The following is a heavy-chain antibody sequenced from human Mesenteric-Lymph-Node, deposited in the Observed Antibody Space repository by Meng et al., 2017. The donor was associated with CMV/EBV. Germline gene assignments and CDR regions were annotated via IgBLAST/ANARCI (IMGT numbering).Heavy chain of an antibody. CDR1: GYSFTSYW. Sequence: WKGSGYSFTSYWIGWVRQMPGKGLEWMGIIYPGDSDTRYSPSFQGQVTISADKSTSTAYLQWSSLKASDTAMYYCARRGIYGANGDDYWGQGTLVTVSS. J-gene: IGHJ4*02. D-gene: IGHD4-17*01. CDR2: IYPGDSDT. V-gene: IGHV5-51*01. CDR3: ARRGIYGANGDDY.